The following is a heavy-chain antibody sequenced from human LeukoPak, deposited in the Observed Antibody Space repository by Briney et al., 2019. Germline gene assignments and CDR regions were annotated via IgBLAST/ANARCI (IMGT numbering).Heavy chain of an antibody. V-gene: IGHV3-23*01. CDR1: GFTFSNYA. CDR2: ISGRGGST. CDR3: AKGGVGATYFDF. D-gene: IGHD1-26*01. Sequence: GGSLRLSCAASGFTFSNYAMNWVRQAPGKGLEWVSAISGRGGSTYYADSVKGRFTISRDNSKNTLYLQMNSLGAEDTAVYYCAKGGVGATYFDFWGQGTLVTVSS. J-gene: IGHJ4*02.